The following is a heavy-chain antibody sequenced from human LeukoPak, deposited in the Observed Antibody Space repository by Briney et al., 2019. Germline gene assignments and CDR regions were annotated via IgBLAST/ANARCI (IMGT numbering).Heavy chain of an antibody. D-gene: IGHD3-10*01. CDR3: ARVRGSGSSHFDY. CDR2: IKQDGSEK. V-gene: IGHV3-7*01. CDR1: GFTFSSYW. Sequence: GSLRLSCSTSGFTFSSYWMSWVRQAPGKGLEWVANIKQDGSEKYYVDSVKGRLTISRDNAKNSLYLQMNSLRAEDTAVYYCARVRGSGSSHFDYWGQGTLVTVSS. J-gene: IGHJ4*02.